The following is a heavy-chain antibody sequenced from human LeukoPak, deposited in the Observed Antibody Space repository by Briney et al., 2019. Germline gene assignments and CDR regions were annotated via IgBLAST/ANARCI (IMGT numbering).Heavy chain of an antibody. V-gene: IGHV3-30*03. CDR3: ARDPYYDSSGYWHYYYGMDV. D-gene: IGHD3-22*01. J-gene: IGHJ6*02. Sequence: GRSLRLSCAASGFTFSTDGMHWVRQAPGKGLEWVAVISYDGSNKYYADSVKGRFTISRDNSKNTLYLQMNSLRAEDTAVYYCARDPYYDSSGYWHYYYGMDVWGQGTTVTVSS. CDR1: GFTFSTDG. CDR2: ISYDGSNK.